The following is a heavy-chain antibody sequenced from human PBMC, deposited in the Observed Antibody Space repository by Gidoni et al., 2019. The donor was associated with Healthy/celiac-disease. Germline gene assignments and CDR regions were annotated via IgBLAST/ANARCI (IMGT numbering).Heavy chain of an antibody. J-gene: IGHJ2*01. CDR1: GFTFSNAW. D-gene: IGHD4-17*01. V-gene: IGHV3-15*01. Sequence: EVQLVESGGGLVKPGGSLRLSCAASGFTFSNAWMSWVRQAPGKGLEWVGRIKSKTDGGTTDYAAPVKGRFTISRDDSKNTLYLQMNSLKTEDTAVYYCTTVKGHSHDYGDYDEDGGGYFDLWGRGTLVTVSS. CDR2: IKSKTDGGTT. CDR3: TTVKGHSHDYGDYDEDGGGYFDL.